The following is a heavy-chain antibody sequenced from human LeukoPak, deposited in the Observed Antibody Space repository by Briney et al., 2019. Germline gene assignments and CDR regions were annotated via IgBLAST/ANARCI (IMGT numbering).Heavy chain of an antibody. D-gene: IGHD4-11*01. J-gene: IGHJ4*02. Sequence: PSETLSLTCTVSGGSITSSSHYWGWIRQPPGKGLEWIGSIYYSGRSYYNPSLKSRVTISVDTSKNQFSLKLNSVTAADTAVYYCARGLHGGLIGYWGQGTLVTVSS. CDR1: GGSITSSSHY. V-gene: IGHV4-39*01. CDR3: ARGLHGGLIGY. CDR2: IYYSGRS.